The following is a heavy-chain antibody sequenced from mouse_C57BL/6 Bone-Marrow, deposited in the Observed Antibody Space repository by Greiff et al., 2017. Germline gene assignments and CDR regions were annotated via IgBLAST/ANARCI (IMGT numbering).Heavy chain of an antibody. CDR1: GFTFSSYG. CDR3: ARRWLGKDDAMDY. J-gene: IGHJ4*01. D-gene: IGHD2-3*01. Sequence: VQLKESGGDLVKPGGSLKLSCAASGFTFSSYGVSWVRQPPDKRLEWVATISSGGSYTYYPDRVTGRFTISSDNAKKTLDLQMSSLKSEGTAMYYCARRWLGKDDAMDYWGQGTSVTVSS. CDR2: ISSGGSYT. V-gene: IGHV5-6*01.